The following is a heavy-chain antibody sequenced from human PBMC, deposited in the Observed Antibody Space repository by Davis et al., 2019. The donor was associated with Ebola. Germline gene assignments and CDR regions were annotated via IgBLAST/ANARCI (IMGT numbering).Heavy chain of an antibody. CDR2: ISGSGGST. CDR3: AKDMGRGVGATDFDY. V-gene: IGHV3-23*01. D-gene: IGHD1-26*01. Sequence: GGSLRLSCAASGFTFSSYAMSWVRQAPGKGLEWVSTISGSGGSTYYADSVKGRFTISRDNAKNSLYLQMNSLRAEDTALYYCAKDMGRGVGATDFDYWGQGTLVTVSS. CDR1: GFTFSSYA. J-gene: IGHJ4*02.